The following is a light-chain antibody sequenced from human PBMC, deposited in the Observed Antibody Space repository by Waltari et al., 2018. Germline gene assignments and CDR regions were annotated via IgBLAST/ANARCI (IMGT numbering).Light chain of an antibody. V-gene: IGKV1-39*01. J-gene: IGKJ4*01. CDR1: QYISTY. CDR2: AAS. Sequence: DIEMTQSPSSLSASEGDRVNIACRSSQYISTYLNWYQQKPGKAPKLLISAASDLQSGVPSRFSGSGSGTDFTRTISSLQPEDFATYWCQQSYSIPRTFGGGTKVEIK. CDR3: QQSYSIPRT.